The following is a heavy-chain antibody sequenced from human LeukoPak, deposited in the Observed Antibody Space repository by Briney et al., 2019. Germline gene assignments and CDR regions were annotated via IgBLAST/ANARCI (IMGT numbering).Heavy chain of an antibody. J-gene: IGHJ4*02. Sequence: GASVKVSCKASGGTFSSYAISWVRQAPGQGLEWMGGIIPIFGTANYAQKFQGRVTITTDESTSTAYMELSSLRSEDTAVYYCARDPARGVRGYFDYWGQGTLVTVSS. CDR2: IIPIFGTA. CDR3: ARDPARGVRGYFDY. V-gene: IGHV1-69*05. CDR1: GGTFSSYA. D-gene: IGHD3-10*01.